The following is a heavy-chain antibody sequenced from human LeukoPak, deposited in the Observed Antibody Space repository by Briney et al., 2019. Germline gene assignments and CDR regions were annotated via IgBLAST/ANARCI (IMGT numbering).Heavy chain of an antibody. CDR1: GFSFNTYS. CDR3: ARVRFSERQWLVFGY. CDR2: ISGSSSYI. D-gene: IGHD6-19*01. J-gene: IGHJ4*02. V-gene: IGHV3-21*01. Sequence: GGSLRLSCAASGFSFNTYSMHWVRRAPGKGLEWVSSISGSSSYIYYADSLKGRFTISRDNAKNSLYLQVNSLRAEDTAVYYCARVRFSERQWLVFGYWGQGTLVTVSS.